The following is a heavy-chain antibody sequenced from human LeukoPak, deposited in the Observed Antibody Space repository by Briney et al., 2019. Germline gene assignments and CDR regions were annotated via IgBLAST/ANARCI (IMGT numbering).Heavy chain of an antibody. D-gene: IGHD2-2*03. V-gene: IGHV1-24*01. CDR2: FDPEDDET. CDR1: GYTLTELS. Sequence: ASVKVSCKVSGYTLTELSMHWVRQAPGKGLEWMGGFDPEDDETIYAQKFQGRVTMTEDTSTDTAYMELSSLRSEDTAVYYCATLPGYCSSTSCYNWFDPWGQGTLVTVSS. CDR3: ATLPGYCSSTSCYNWFDP. J-gene: IGHJ5*02.